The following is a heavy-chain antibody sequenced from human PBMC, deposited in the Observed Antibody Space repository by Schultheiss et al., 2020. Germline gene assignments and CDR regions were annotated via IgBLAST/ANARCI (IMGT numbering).Heavy chain of an antibody. CDR3: ASGDSYYYYYMDV. V-gene: IGHV4-31*03. CDR1: GGSISSGGYH. J-gene: IGHJ6*03. D-gene: IGHD3-10*01. Sequence: SETLSLTCTVSGGSISSGGYHWSWIRQHPGKGLEWIGYIYYSGSTYYNPSLKSRVTISVDTSKNQFSLKLSSVTAADTAVYYCASGDSYYYYYMDVWGKGTTVTVSS. CDR2: IYYSGST.